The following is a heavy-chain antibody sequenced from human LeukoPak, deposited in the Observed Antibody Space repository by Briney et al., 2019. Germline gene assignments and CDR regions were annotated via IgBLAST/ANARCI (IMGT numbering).Heavy chain of an antibody. CDR2: IYSGGST. J-gene: IGHJ4*02. D-gene: IGHD3-9*01. V-gene: IGHV3-66*01. Sequence: QTGGSLRLSCAASGFTVSSNYMSWVRQAPGKGLEWVSVIYSGGSTYYADSVKGRFTISRDNSKNTLYLQMNSLRAEDTAVYYCAIDGGYDILSGYSPPAPLVYWGQGTLVTVSS. CDR3: AIDGGYDILSGYSPPAPLVY. CDR1: GFTVSSNY.